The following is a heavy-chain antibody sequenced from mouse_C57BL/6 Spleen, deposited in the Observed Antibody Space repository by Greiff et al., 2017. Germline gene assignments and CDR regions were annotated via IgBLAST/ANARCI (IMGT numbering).Heavy chain of an antibody. V-gene: IGHV14-4*01. CDR3: TTGITTVVATGDY. CDR1: GFNIKDDY. CDR2: IDPANGDT. D-gene: IGHD1-1*01. J-gene: IGHJ2*01. Sequence: VQLQQPGAELVRPGASVKLSCTASGFNIKDDYMHWVKQRPEQGLEWIGWIDPANGDTEYASKFQGKATITADTSSNTAYLQLSSLTSEDTAVYYCTTGITTVVATGDYWGQGTTLTVSS.